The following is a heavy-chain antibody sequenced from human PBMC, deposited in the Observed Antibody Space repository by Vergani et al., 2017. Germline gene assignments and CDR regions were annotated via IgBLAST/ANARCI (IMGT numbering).Heavy chain of an antibody. CDR1: GYTLTELS. D-gene: IGHD3-16*01. CDR2: FDPEDGET. V-gene: IGHV1-24*01. Sequence: QVQLVQSGAEVKKPGASVKVSCKVSGYTLTELSMHWVRQAPGKGLEWMGGFDPEDGETIYAQKFQGRFTISRDDSKNTLYLQMNSLKTEDTAVYYCTTSTPYGPSLDYWGQGTLVTVSS. J-gene: IGHJ4*02. CDR3: TTSTPYGPSLDY.